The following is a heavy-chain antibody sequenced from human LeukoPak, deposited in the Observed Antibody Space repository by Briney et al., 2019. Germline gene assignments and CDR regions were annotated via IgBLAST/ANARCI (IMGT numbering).Heavy chain of an antibody. CDR2: IYYSGST. J-gene: IGHJ4*02. Sequence: SETLSLTCTVSGGSISSHYWSWIRQPPGKGLEWIGYIYYSGSTNYNPSLRSRVTISVDTSKNQFSLQLSSVTAADTAVYYCARLWAWSGFGGKHLDYWGQGTLVTVSS. CDR1: GGSISSHY. CDR3: ARLWAWSGFGGKHLDY. V-gene: IGHV4-59*11. D-gene: IGHD3-10*01.